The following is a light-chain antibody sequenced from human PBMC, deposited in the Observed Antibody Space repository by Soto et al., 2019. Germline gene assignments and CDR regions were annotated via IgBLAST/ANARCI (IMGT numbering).Light chain of an antibody. CDR1: QSVGNNY. Sequence: EIVLTQSPGTLSLSPGERATLSCRASQSVGNNYLAWFQQKPGQAPRLLIYDASSRATGIPDRFSGSGSGTDFTLTISRLEPEDFAVYYCQHCGSSPLTFGGGTKVEIK. J-gene: IGKJ4*01. V-gene: IGKV3-20*01. CDR2: DAS. CDR3: QHCGSSPLT.